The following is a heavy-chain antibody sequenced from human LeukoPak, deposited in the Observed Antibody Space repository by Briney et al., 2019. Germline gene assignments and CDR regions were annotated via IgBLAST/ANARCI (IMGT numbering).Heavy chain of an antibody. CDR2: IRYDGSNK. CDR3: ANDGAYYDSSTDAFDI. Sequence: AGGSLRLSCAASGFTFSSYGMHWVRQAPGKGLEWVAFIRYDGSNKYYADSVKGRFIISRDNSKNTLYLQMNSLRAEDTAVYYCANDGAYYDSSTDAFDIWGQGTMVTVSS. J-gene: IGHJ3*02. CDR1: GFTFSSYG. D-gene: IGHD3-22*01. V-gene: IGHV3-30*02.